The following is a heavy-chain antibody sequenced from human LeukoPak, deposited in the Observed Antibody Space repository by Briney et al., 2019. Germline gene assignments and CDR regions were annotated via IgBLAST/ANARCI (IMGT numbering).Heavy chain of an antibody. CDR3: ARVVGALGIDY. J-gene: IGHJ4*02. V-gene: IGHV4-4*02. CDR1: GGSISSSNW. Sequence: SGTLSLTCAVSGGSISSSNWWSWVRQPPGKGLEWIGEIYHSGSTNYNPSLKSRVTISVDKPKNQFSLKLSSVTAADTAVYYCARVVGALGIDYWGQGTLVTVSS. D-gene: IGHD1-26*01. CDR2: IYHSGST.